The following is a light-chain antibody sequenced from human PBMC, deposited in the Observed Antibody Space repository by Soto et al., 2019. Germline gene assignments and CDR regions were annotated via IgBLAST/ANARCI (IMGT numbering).Light chain of an antibody. Sequence: DVPLTQSPSFLSASVGDRVTITCRASQGISSHLAWYQQRPGKGPKLLIYAASTLQSGVPSRFSGSGSGTQFVPVISSLQPEGFATDYCLQVNGYPHTFGQGTKLEIK. CDR1: QGISSH. J-gene: IGKJ2*01. CDR3: LQVNGYPHT. V-gene: IGKV1-9*01. CDR2: AAS.